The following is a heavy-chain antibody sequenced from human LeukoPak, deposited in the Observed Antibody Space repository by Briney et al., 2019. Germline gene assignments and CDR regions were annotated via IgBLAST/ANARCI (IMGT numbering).Heavy chain of an antibody. CDR2: INPNSGGT. CDR1: GYTFSDYY. J-gene: IGHJ4*02. Sequence: ASVKVSCKASGYTFSDYYIHWVRQAPGQGLEWMGWINPNSGGTNFAQKFQGRVTLTRDTSISTAYMEANSLRSDDTAVYYCARVATVGGATLQYANWGQGTLVTVPS. D-gene: IGHD1-26*01. CDR3: ARVATVGGATLQYAN. V-gene: IGHV1-2*02.